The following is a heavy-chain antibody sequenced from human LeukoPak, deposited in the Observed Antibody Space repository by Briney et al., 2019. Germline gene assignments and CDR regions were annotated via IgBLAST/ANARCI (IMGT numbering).Heavy chain of an antibody. CDR2: ISSISRTI. Sequence: GGSLRLSCAASGFNFTRYNMNWVRQAPGKGLEHISYISSISRTIDNADSVKGRFTISRDNSKNTLYLQMNSLRAEDTAVYYCARGPSGYHNTGGQGTLVTVSS. CDR1: GFNFTRYN. J-gene: IGHJ4*02. CDR3: ARGPSGYHNT. D-gene: IGHD5-12*01. V-gene: IGHV3-48*01.